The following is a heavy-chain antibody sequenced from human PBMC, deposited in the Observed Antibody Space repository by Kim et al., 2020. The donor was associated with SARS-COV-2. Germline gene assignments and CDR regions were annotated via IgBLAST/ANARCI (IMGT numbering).Heavy chain of an antibody. J-gene: IGHJ3*02. CDR1: GGSFSGYY. D-gene: IGHD2-2*01. CDR3: ARGRGVVPAARVYAFDI. CDR2: INHSGST. Sequence: SETLSLTCAVYGGSFSGYYWSWIRQPPGKGLEWIGEINHSGSTNYNPSLKSRVTISVDTSKNQFSLKLSSVTAADTAVYYCARGRGVVPAARVYAFDIWGQGTMVTVSS. V-gene: IGHV4-34*01.